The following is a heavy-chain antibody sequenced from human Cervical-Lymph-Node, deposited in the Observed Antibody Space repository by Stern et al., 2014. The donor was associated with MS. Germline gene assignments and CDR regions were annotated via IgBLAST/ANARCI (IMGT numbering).Heavy chain of an antibody. CDR1: GYKFSIYW. CDR3: ARQTTAWASDV. V-gene: IGHV5-51*01. D-gene: IGHD1-14*01. Sequence: EVQLVESGAELIRPGESLKISYKGSGYKFSIYWIAWVRQMPGKGLEWMGIIYPGDSKTRYSPSFQGQVTMSADKSTSTAYLQWSSLNASDTAMYFCARQTTAWASDVWGQGTLVTVSS. CDR2: IYPGDSKT. J-gene: IGHJ4*02.